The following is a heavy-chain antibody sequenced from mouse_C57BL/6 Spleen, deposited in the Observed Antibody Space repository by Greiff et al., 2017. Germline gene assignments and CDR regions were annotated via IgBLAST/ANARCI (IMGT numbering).Heavy chain of an antibody. J-gene: IGHJ3*01. CDR3: ARDCYAWFAY. CDR2: RHPNSGST. Sequence: QVQLQQPGAELVKPGASVKLSCKASGYTFTSYWMHWVKQRPGQGLEWLGMRHPNSGSTNYNEKFKSKATLTVDKSSSTAYMQLSSLTSEDSAFYYCARDCYAWFAYWGQGTLVTVSA. CDR1: GYTFTSYW. V-gene: IGHV1-64*01.